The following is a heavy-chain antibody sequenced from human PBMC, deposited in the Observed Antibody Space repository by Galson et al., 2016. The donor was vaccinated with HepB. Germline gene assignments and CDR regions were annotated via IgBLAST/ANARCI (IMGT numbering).Heavy chain of an antibody. Sequence: SVKVSCKASGYTFTTYAMHWVRQAPGQRFEWMGWINAGNGNTKYSQKFQGRVTITRDTSASTVYMDLSSLRSEATAVYYCARAGHCSSASCSDSFDIWGLGTMLTVSS. CDR2: INAGNGNT. CDR3: ARAGHCSSASCSDSFDI. J-gene: IGHJ3*02. CDR1: GYTFTTYA. V-gene: IGHV1-3*01. D-gene: IGHD2-2*01.